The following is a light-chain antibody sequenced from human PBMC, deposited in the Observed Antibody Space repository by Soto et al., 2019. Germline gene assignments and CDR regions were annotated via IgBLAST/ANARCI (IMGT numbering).Light chain of an antibody. J-gene: IGLJ2*01. CDR3: SSYTSGTTLVV. V-gene: IGLV2-14*03. CDR1: SSDIGGYNF. CDR2: DVS. Sequence: QSALTQPASVSGSPGQSISISCSGSSSDIGGYNFVSWYQQHPGKAPKLIIYDVSKRPSGVSDRFSGSKSGNTASLTISGLQAEDESNYDCSSYTSGTTLVVFGGGTKLTVL.